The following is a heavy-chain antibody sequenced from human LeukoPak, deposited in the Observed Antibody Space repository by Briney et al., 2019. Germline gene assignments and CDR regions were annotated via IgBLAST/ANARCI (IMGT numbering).Heavy chain of an antibody. D-gene: IGHD3-22*01. V-gene: IGHV3-53*01. Sequence: PGGSLRLSFAASGFTVSSNYMSWVRQAPGKGLELVSVIYSADSTYYADSVKGRFTISRDNSKNTLYLQMNSLRAEDTAVYYCATVEYYDSSGSCYFQHWGQGTLLTVSS. CDR3: ATVEYYDSSGSCYFQH. J-gene: IGHJ1*01. CDR2: IYSADST. CDR1: GFTVSSNY.